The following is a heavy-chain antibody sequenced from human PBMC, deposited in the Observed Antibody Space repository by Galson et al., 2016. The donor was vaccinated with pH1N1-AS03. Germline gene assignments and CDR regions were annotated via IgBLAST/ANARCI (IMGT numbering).Heavy chain of an antibody. J-gene: IGHJ6*02. D-gene: IGHD6-19*01. CDR3: ARRSAAVSGTGCVDV. CDR1: GFTFRTYG. CDR2: ISSSSSYI. V-gene: IGHV3-21*01. Sequence: SLRLSCAASGFTFRTYGMNWVRQAPGKGLEWVSSISSSSSYICYADSVKGRFTISRDNARNSLYLQMNSLRAEDTAVYYCARRSAAVSGTGCVDVWGQGTTVTVSS.